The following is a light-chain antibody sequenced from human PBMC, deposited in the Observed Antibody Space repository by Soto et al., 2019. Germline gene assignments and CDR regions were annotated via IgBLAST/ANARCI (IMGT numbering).Light chain of an antibody. Sequence: QSALTQPRSVSGSPGQSVTISCTGTSSDVGTYNYVSWYQQRPGEAPKLVIYHVSKRPSGVPDRFSGSKSGHTASLTISGLQDDDEGVYHCCSYAGGPTVFGGGTKLTVL. V-gene: IGLV2-11*01. J-gene: IGLJ3*02. CDR2: HVS. CDR3: CSYAGGPTV. CDR1: SSDVGTYNY.